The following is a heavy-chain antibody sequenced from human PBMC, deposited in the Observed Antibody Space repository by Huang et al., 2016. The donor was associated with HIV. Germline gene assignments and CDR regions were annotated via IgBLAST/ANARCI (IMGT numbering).Heavy chain of an antibody. CDR2: INARGST. J-gene: IGHJ4*02. CDR3: ARGFSYGHFAF. CDR1: GGSFRNYY. D-gene: IGHD5-18*01. V-gene: IGHV4-34*01. Sequence: QVQLQQWGAGLLKPSETLSLTCAVYGGSFRNYYWSWLRQSPGKGLEWIGEINARGSTNYHSALGSRVTMSVDTSKNQFSLMLKSVTAADTGIYYCARGFSYGHFAFWGQGNLVTVSS.